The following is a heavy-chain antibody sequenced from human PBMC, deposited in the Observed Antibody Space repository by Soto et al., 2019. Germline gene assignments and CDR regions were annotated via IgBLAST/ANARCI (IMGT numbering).Heavy chain of an antibody. D-gene: IGHD3-3*01. J-gene: IGHJ3*02. CDR3: ASHTYYDFWSGYSDAFEI. CDR1: GFTVSSNY. V-gene: IGHV3-53*01. CDR2: IYSGGST. Sequence: GGSLRLSCAASGFTVSSNYMSWVRQAPGKGLEWVSVIYSGGSTYYADSVKGRFTISRDNSKNTLYLQMNSLRAEDTAVYYCASHTYYDFWSGYSDAFEIWGQGTMVT.